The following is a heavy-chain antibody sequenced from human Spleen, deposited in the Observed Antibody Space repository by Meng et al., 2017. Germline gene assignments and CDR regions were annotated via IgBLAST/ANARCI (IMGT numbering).Heavy chain of an antibody. D-gene: IGHD6-19*01. J-gene: IGHJ4*02. Sequence: QVQLVQSGAEVKKPGASVKVSCKASGYTFIGHYIHWVRQAPGQGLEWVGRSNPNTGGTNYAQKFQGRVTMTRDTFVSTAYMELGSLRSDDTAVYYCAREGYNTGWTYFDYWGQGTLVTVSS. CDR2: SNPNTGGT. CDR3: AREGYNTGWTYFDY. CDR1: GYTFIGHY. V-gene: IGHV1-2*06.